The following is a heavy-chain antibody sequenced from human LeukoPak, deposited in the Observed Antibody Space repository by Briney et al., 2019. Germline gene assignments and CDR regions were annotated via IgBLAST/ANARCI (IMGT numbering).Heavy chain of an antibody. V-gene: IGHV3-23*01. CDR3: AKAFISGSGGNHKHFDS. Sequence: GGSLRLSCAASGFTFSNFAMSWVRQAPGKGLEWVSAMSSVTYYADSVKGRFTISRDDSKSTLFLQMNSLRAEDTAVYYCAKAFISGSGGNHKHFDSWGQGTLVTVSS. CDR1: GFTFSNFA. J-gene: IGHJ4*02. D-gene: IGHD3-10*01. CDR2: MSSVT.